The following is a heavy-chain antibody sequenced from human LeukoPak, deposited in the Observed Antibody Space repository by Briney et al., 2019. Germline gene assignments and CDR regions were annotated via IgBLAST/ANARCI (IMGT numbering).Heavy chain of an antibody. D-gene: IGHD3-10*01. CDR3: ARARGSYSFDY. CDR1: GFTFSSYA. V-gene: IGHV3-30-3*01. Sequence: GGSLRLSCAASGFTFSSYAMHWVRQAPGKGLEWVAVISYDGSNKYYADSVKGRFTISRDNSKNTLYLQMNSLSAEDTAVYHCARARGSYSFDYWGQGTLVTVSS. J-gene: IGHJ4*02. CDR2: ISYDGSNK.